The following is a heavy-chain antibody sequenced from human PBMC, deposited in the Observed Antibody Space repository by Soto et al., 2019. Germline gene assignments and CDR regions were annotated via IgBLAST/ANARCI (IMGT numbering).Heavy chain of an antibody. Sequence: QVQLVESGGGVVQPGRSLRLSCAASAFPFRTYGIHWVRQAPGKGLEWVAVISDDGSNQKYADSVKGRFTISRDNSKHILYLQMNSLRPDDTAVYYCARGGEDYLDYWGQGTLVTVSS. J-gene: IGHJ4*02. CDR2: ISDDGSNQ. CDR3: ARGGEDYLDY. CDR1: AFPFRTYG. D-gene: IGHD3-16*01. V-gene: IGHV3-30-3*01.